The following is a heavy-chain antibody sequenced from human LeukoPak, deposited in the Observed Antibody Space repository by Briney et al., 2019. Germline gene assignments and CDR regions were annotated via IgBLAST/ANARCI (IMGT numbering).Heavy chain of an antibody. Sequence: GGSLRLSCAASGFTFSSYEMNWVRQAPGKGLEWVSYISSSGSTIYNADPVKGRFSISRDNAKNSLYLQMNNLRAEDTAVYYRAGLRALEYWGQGTLVTVSS. J-gene: IGHJ4*02. CDR2: ISSSGSTI. V-gene: IGHV3-48*03. CDR3: AGLRALEY. CDR1: GFTFSSYE.